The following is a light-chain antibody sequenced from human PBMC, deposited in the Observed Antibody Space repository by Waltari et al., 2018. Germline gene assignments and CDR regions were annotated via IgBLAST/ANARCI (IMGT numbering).Light chain of an antibody. CDR2: ENT. Sequence: QSVLTQAPSVSGAPGQRVTISCTGGDSNIASFGVNWYQHRPGRVPKHLIDENTNRPSGVPDRFSGSRSGTSASLAIAGLQPEDEGDYYCQSYDNSLRGSVLFGGGTKLTVL. J-gene: IGLJ3*02. CDR3: QSYDNSLRGSVL. V-gene: IGLV1-40*01. CDR1: DSNIASFG.